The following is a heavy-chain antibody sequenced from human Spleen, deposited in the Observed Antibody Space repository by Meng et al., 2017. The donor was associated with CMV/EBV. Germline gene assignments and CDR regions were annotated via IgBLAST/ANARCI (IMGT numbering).Heavy chain of an antibody. Sequence: GGSLRLSCAASGFTFNDYGMHWVRQAPGKGLQWVSFIRHDEKNELYADSVKGRFTISRDNTKEILYLQMDSLRAEDTAVYYCATGPYYSSPTCYSYYYGMDVWGRGTTVTVSS. CDR2: IRHDEKNE. CDR1: GFTFNDYG. D-gene: IGHD6-19*01. V-gene: IGHV3-30*02. J-gene: IGHJ6*02. CDR3: ATGPYYSSPTCYSYYYGMDV.